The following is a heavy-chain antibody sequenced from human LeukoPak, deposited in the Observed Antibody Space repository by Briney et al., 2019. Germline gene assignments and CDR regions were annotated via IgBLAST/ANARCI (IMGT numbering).Heavy chain of an antibody. V-gene: IGHV3-21*04. CDR2: ISYTGTYI. CDR3: VRDRGTYRPIDY. CDR1: AFSLNAYN. D-gene: IGHD1-26*01. J-gene: IGHJ4*02. Sequence: KSGGSLRLSCAASAFSLNAYNMNWVRQAPGKGLEWVSSISYTGTYIYYADSVKGRFTISRDSAQNSLYLQMNSLRAEDTAIYYCVRDRGTYRPIDYWGQGTLVTVSS.